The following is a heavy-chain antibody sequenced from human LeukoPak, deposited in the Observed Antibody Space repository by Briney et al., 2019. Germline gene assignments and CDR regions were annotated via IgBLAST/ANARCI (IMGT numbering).Heavy chain of an antibody. Sequence: SVKVSCKASGGTFSSYAISWVRQAPGQGLEWMGGITPIFGTANYAQKFQGRVTITADESTSTAYMELSSPRSEDTAVYYCARGRGYSYGSPIDYWGQGTLVIVSS. D-gene: IGHD5-18*01. V-gene: IGHV1-69*13. J-gene: IGHJ4*02. CDR2: ITPIFGTA. CDR3: ARGRGYSYGSPIDY. CDR1: GGTFSSYA.